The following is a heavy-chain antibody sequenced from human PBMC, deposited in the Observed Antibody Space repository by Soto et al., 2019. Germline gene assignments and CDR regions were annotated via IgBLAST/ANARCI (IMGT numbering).Heavy chain of an antibody. V-gene: IGHV3-48*02. D-gene: IGHD6-19*01. CDR1: GFTFSVYS. CDR2: ITSDTQTI. Sequence: EVQLVESGGDLVQRGGSLRLSCVASGFTFSVYSMNWVRQAPGKGLEWFSYITSDTQTIKYADSVKGRFTISRDNAKNSVYLQMNSLRDEDTAVYYCARSVEGHLDYWGQGTVVTVSS. J-gene: IGHJ4*02. CDR3: ARSVEGHLDY.